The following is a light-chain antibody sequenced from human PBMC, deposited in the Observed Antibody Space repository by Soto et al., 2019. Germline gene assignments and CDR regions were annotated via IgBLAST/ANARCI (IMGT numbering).Light chain of an antibody. CDR2: DAS. CDR3: QQYNSYSPT. J-gene: IGKJ1*01. CDR1: QTISTW. V-gene: IGKV1-5*01. Sequence: DIQMTQSPSTLSASVGDRVTITCRASQTISTWLAWYQQKPGKAPKLLIYDASSLASGVPSRFRGSGSGTEFTLTITSLQHDDFATYYCQQYNSYSPTFGQGTKVHIK.